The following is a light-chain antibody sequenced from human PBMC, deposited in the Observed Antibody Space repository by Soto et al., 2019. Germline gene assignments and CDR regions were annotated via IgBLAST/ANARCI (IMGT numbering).Light chain of an antibody. J-gene: IGKJ5*01. CDR2: DAS. Sequence: VLTQSAATLSSSPGQRATLFCRASLNVNSYLAWYQQKPGQAPRLRIYDASNRAAGIPARFSGSGSATDFTPTISSLEPEDFAIYYCQQRQYWPPITFGQGTRLEIK. CDR3: QQRQYWPPIT. V-gene: IGKV3-11*01. CDR1: LNVNSY.